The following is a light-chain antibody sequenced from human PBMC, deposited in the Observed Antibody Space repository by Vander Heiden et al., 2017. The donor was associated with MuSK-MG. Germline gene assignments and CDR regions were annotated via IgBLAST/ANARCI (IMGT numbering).Light chain of an antibody. CDR1: ERESTY. J-gene: IGKJ1*01. CDR2: AAS. CDR3: QQTFSTPRT. V-gene: IGKV1-39*01. Sequence: LHMTPSTSSRAAYGGERVNITWRASERESTYLNWYQQKPGKAPKLLIYAASSLQSGVPSRFSGSGSGTDFTLTISGLQFEDSATYYCQQTFSTPRTFGQGTKVEIK.